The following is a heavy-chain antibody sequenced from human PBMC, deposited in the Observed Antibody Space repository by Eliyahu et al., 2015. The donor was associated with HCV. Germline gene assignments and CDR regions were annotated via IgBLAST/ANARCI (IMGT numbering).Heavy chain of an antibody. V-gene: IGHV4-39*01. Sequence: QLQLQESGPGLVKPSDTLSLTCXVSGGSISSSSYYGGWIRQPPGKGLEWIGSIYYSGSTYYNPSLKSRVTISVDTSKNQFSLKLSSVTAADTAVYYCARLYDYVWGSYRYRPPLDYWGQGTLVTVSS. CDR3: ARLYDYVWGSYRYRPPLDY. CDR1: GGSISSSSYY. D-gene: IGHD3-16*02. CDR2: IYYSGST. J-gene: IGHJ4*02.